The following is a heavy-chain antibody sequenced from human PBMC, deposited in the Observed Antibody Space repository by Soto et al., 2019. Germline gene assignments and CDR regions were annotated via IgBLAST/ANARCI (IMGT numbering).Heavy chain of an antibody. CDR2: ISYSGTT. J-gene: IGHJ4*02. V-gene: IGHV4-39*01. CDR3: ARGVDYTWEMNRHYYFDH. D-gene: IGHD3-16*01. Sequence: QVQLQESGPGLVKPSETLSLTCTFSGDSISSSNYYLGWIRQSPGKGLEWIGSISYSGTTYYNPSLRSRVTVSVDTSKSQFCLKVSSATATDTAVYYCARGVDYTWEMNRHYYFDHSGQGTLATVSS. CDR1: GDSISSSNYY.